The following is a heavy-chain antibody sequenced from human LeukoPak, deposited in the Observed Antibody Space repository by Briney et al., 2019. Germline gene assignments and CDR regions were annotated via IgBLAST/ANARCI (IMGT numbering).Heavy chain of an antibody. CDR1: GFTFSSYA. CDR2: ISYDGSNK. Sequence: GGSLRLSCAASGFTFSSYAMHWVRQAPGKGLEWVAVISYDGSNKYYADSVKGRFTISRDNSKNTLYLQMNSLRAEDTAIYYCAKAPTGYVPDHWGQGTLVTVSP. V-gene: IGHV3-30-3*01. J-gene: IGHJ4*02. D-gene: IGHD3-9*01. CDR3: AKAPTGYVPDH.